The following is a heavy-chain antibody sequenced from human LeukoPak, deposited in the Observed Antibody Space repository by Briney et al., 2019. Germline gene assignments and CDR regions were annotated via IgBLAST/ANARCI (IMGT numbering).Heavy chain of an antibody. CDR3: ARQPMYSNGFDY. V-gene: IGHV5-51*01. D-gene: IGHD4-11*01. J-gene: IGHJ4*02. CDR1: GYIFINYW. Sequence: GESLKISCKGSGYIFINYWIAWVRQMPGKGLEWMGIIYPGDSDTRYSPSFQGQVTISADKSISTAYLQWSSLKASDTAMYYCARQPMYSNGFDYWGQGTLVTVSS. CDR2: IYPGDSDT.